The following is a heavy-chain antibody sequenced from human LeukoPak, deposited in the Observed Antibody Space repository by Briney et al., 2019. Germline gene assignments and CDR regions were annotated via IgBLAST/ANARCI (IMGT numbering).Heavy chain of an antibody. CDR3: AKHRESYYDRECFDY. D-gene: IGHD3-22*01. J-gene: IGHJ4*02. CDR1: GFTFSSCA. Sequence: PGGSLRLSCAASGFTFSSCAMSWVRQAPGKGLEWVSAISGSGGSTYYADSVKGRFTISRDNSKNTLYLQMNSLRAEDTAVYYCAKHRESYYDRECFDYWGQGTLVTVSS. CDR2: ISGSGGST. V-gene: IGHV3-23*01.